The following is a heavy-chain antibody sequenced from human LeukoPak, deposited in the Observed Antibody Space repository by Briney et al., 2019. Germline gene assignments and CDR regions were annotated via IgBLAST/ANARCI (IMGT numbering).Heavy chain of an antibody. CDR3: ARNYCSSTSCYDAFDI. CDR2: GYYSGST. V-gene: IGHV4-59*12. Sequence: SENLSLTCTVSGGSISTYYWSWVRHPPGKGLEWIGYGYYSGSTDYIPSLKSRVTISVDTSKYQLSLKLNSVTAADTAVYYCARNYCSSTSCYDAFDIWGQGTMVTVSS. D-gene: IGHD2-2*01. J-gene: IGHJ3*02. CDR1: GGSISTYY.